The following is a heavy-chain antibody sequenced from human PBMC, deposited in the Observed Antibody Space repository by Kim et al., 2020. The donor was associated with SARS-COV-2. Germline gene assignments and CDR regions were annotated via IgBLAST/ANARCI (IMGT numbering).Heavy chain of an antibody. D-gene: IGHD3-9*01. Sequence: SVKVSCKASGFTFTSSAVQWVRQARGQRLEWIGWIVVGSGNTNYAQKFQERVTITRDMSTSTAYMELSSLRSEDTAVYYCAALYYDILTGYYGPDYWGQGTLVTVSS. V-gene: IGHV1-58*01. J-gene: IGHJ4*02. CDR1: GFTFTSSA. CDR3: AALYYDILTGYYGPDY. CDR2: IVVGSGNT.